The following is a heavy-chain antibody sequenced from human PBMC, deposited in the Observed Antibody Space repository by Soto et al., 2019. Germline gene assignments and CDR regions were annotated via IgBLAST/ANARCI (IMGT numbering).Heavy chain of an antibody. CDR3: ARSYCSSTGCYTIVDY. D-gene: IGHD2-2*02. V-gene: IGHV5-10-1*01. Sequence: PGESLKISCKGSGYSFTSYWISWVRQMPGKGLEWMGRIDPSDSYTNYSPSFQGHVTISADKSISTAYLQWSSLKASDTAMYYCARSYCSSTGCYTIVDYWGQGTLVTVSS. J-gene: IGHJ4*02. CDR2: IDPSDSYT. CDR1: GYSFTSYW.